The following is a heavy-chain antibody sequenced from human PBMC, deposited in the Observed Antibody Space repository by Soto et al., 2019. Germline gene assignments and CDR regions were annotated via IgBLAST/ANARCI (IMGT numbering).Heavy chain of an antibody. CDR1: GYTFITYG. CDR2: ISTYNGNT. CDR3: ARAPTDYYDNSANYFLDY. V-gene: IGHV1-18*01. D-gene: IGHD3-22*01. J-gene: IGHJ4*02. Sequence: QVQLVQSGAEVKKPGASVKVSCKASGYTFITYGVSWVRQAPGQGLDWLGWISTYNGNTRYAERLQGRVTMTTDTTTNTAYMELRNLRCDDTAVYYCARAPTDYYDNSANYFLDYWGQRTLVTVSS.